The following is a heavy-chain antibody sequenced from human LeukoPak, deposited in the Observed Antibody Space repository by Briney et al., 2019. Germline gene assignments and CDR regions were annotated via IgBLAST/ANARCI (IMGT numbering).Heavy chain of an antibody. V-gene: IGHV3-74*01. J-gene: IGHJ4*02. D-gene: IGHD3-16*01. CDR1: GLSFSNYW. CDR2: TNLHGTAV. Sequence: GGSLRLSCAVSGLSFSNYWMHWVRQSPGKGLVWVARTNLHGTAVDYADSVKGRFTISRDNAKNTLFLQMNSLRAEDTAVYYCASAYTYVRLGDHWGQGTLVTVSS. CDR3: ASAYTYVRLGDH.